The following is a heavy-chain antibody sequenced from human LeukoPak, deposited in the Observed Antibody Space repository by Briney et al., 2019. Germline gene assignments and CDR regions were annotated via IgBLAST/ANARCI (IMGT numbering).Heavy chain of an antibody. CDR3: ARYSGYDSFDY. V-gene: IGHV4-4*07. CDR1: RGSISSYY. J-gene: IGHJ4*02. Sequence: KSSETLSLTCTVSRGSISSYYWTWMRQPAGKARWWVGRIYTSRSTDYDPSLKSRVTMSVDKAKNQFSLKLTSVTAADTAVYYCARYSGYDSFDYWGQGTLVTVSS. CDR2: IYTSRST. D-gene: IGHD5-12*01.